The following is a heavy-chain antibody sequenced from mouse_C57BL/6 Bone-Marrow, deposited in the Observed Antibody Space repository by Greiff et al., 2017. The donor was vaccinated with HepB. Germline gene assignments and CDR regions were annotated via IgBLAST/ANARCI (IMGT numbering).Heavy chain of an antibody. V-gene: IGHV1-5*01. D-gene: IGHD1-1*01. CDR1: GYTFTSYW. Sequence: EVQLQQSGTVLARPGASVKMSCKTSGYTFTSYWMHWVKQRPGQGLEWIGAIYPGNSDTSYNQKFKGKAKLTAVTSASTAYMELSSLTNEDSAVYYCTRDGRAPYRSIYNYAMDYWGQGTSVTVSS. CDR3: TRDGRAPYRSIYNYAMDY. J-gene: IGHJ4*01. CDR2: IYPGNSDT.